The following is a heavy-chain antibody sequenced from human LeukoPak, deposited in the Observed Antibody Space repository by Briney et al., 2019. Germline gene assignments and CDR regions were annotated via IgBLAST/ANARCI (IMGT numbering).Heavy chain of an antibody. V-gene: IGHV4-34*01. CDR3: AGVVVGATLGGYYYYYMDV. Sequence: SETLSLTCAVYGGSFSDYYWTWIRQPPGKGLEWIGAINHSGSTNYNPSLKSRVIISVDTSKNQFSLKLSSVTAADTAVYYCAGVVVGATLGGYYYYYMDVWGKGTTVTVSS. J-gene: IGHJ6*03. CDR1: GGSFSDYY. D-gene: IGHD2-15*01. CDR2: INHSGST.